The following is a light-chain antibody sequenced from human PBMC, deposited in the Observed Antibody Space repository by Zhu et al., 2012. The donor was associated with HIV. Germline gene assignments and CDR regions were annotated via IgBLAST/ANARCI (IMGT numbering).Light chain of an antibody. CDR3: HQFNSYPIT. J-gene: IGKJ5*01. CDR1: QGITST. Sequence: AIQLTQSPSSLSASVGDRVTITCRASQGITSTLAWYQQKPGKPPKLLIYGASNLAGGVPSRFSGSGSGTDFALSVSSLQPEDFATYFCHQFNSYPITFGQGTRLEIK. V-gene: IGKV1-13*02. CDR2: GAS.